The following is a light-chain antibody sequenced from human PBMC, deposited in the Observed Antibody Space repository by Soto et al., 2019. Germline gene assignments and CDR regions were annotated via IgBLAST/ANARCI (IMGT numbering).Light chain of an antibody. CDR1: QSVCSY. CDR3: QQRGIGPRT. Sequence: EIVLKKSPATRALSPGERATLSCVASQSVCSYFAWYQRKPGQAPRLLLYDASNRAPGIPARFSGSGFGTDVTLAISSLEHEDFAVYYSQQRGIGPRTFGEGTKLDIK. J-gene: IGKJ2*01. CDR2: DAS. V-gene: IGKV3-11*01.